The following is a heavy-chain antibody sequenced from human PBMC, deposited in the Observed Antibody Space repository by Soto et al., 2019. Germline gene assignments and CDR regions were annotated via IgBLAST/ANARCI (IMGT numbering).Heavy chain of an antibody. CDR2: IIPILGIA. CDR3: ARDLPSSTSSSYYYYYLDV. CDR1: GGTFSSYT. V-gene: IGHV1-69*08. J-gene: IGHJ6*03. Sequence: QVQLVQSGAEVKKPGSSVKVSCKASGGTFSSYTISWVQQAPGQGLEWMGRIIPILGIANYAQKFQGRVTITADKSTSTAYMELSSLRSEDTAVYYCARDLPSSTSSSYYYYYLDVWGKGTTVTVSS. D-gene: IGHD2-2*01.